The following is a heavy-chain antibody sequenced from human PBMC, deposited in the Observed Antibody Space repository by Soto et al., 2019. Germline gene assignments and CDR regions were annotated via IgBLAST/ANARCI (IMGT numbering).Heavy chain of an antibody. V-gene: IGHV1-46*01. CDR1: GYTFTTYY. J-gene: IGHJ6*02. Sequence: QVQVVQSGAEVKKPGASVKVSCKASGYTFTTYYIHWVRQAPGQGLEWMGVINPSGGSINYAQKFQGRVSMTRDTSTSTVNRELSSLRSEDTAVYYCARDGGRGGSYYIDFCGMDVWGQGTTVTVSS. CDR2: INPSGGSI. D-gene: IGHD1-26*01. CDR3: ARDGGRGGSYYIDFCGMDV.